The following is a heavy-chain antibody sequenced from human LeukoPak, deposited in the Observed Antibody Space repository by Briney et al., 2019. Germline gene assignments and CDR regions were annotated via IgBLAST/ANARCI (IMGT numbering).Heavy chain of an antibody. CDR3: AKSGGYGLIDY. CDR2: IYSSGST. V-gene: IGHV4-39*01. Sequence: SETLSLTCAVSGASVSGSNYYWGWIRQPPGKGLEWIGNIYSSGSTYYNASLQSRVTISIDTSKNQFSLRPNSVTAADTAMYYCAKSGGYGLIDYWGQGTRVTVSS. D-gene: IGHD1-26*01. CDR1: GASVSGSNYY. J-gene: IGHJ4*02.